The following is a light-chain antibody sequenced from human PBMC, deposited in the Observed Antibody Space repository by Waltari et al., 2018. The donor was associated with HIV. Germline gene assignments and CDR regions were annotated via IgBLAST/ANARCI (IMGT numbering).Light chain of an antibody. CDR2: EVS. Sequence: QSALTQPASVSGSLGQSITISCTGTSSDVGRYNLVSWYQQHPGKAPNLMIYEVSKRPSGVSNRFSGSKSGNTASLTISGLQAEDEADYYCCSYAGSSTLVFGGGTKLTVL. V-gene: IGLV2-23*02. CDR1: SSDVGRYNL. J-gene: IGLJ2*01. CDR3: CSYAGSSTLV.